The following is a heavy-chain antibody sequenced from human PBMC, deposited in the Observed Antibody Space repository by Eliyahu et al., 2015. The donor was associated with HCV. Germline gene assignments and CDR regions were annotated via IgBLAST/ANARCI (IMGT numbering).Heavy chain of an antibody. CDR2: IGYDGRKI. Sequence: QVQLVESGGGVVQPGGSLXLSXAASGFTFSKFGMHWVRQAPGKGLEWVAFIGYDGRKIYYGDSVKGRFAISRDNSKNTLYLQMNSLKSDDTSLYHCARDWELSGSDFWGQGTLVTVSS. CDR1: GFTFSKFG. CDR3: ARDWELSGSDF. J-gene: IGHJ4*02. D-gene: IGHD2/OR15-2a*01. V-gene: IGHV3-30*02.